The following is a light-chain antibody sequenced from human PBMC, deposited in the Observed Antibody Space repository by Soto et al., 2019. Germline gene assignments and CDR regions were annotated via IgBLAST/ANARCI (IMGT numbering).Light chain of an antibody. CDR2: VAS. CDR3: QQFGSSSWT. Sequence: ESVLTQSPGTLSLSPGEKATLSCRSSQSVSSSYLAGYQQKPGKAPRLLIYVASSRATGIPDRFSVSGSGTGFTLTVSRLEPEDFAVYYGQQFGSSSWTFGQGTKVEIK. CDR1: QSVSSSY. V-gene: IGKV3-20*01. J-gene: IGKJ1*01.